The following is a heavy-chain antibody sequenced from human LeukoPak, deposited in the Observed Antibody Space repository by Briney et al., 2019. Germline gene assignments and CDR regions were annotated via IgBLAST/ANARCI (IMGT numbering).Heavy chain of an antibody. CDR2: IHFSGST. D-gene: IGHD3-10*01. Sequence: SQTLSLTCTVSADSISSSGHYWTWIRQHPGKGPETIGFIHFSGSTNHNPSLKSRVAISVDASKNQFSLRLSSVTSADTAVYYCARGGNRFGGFYFDYWGQGILVTVST. CDR1: ADSISSSGHY. J-gene: IGHJ4*02. CDR3: ARGGNRFGGFYFDY. V-gene: IGHV4-31*03.